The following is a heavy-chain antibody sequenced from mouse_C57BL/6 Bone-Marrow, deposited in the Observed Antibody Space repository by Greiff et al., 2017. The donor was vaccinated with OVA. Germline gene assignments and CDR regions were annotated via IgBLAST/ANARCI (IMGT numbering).Heavy chain of an antibody. D-gene: IGHD2-4*01. CDR1: GYSITSGYY. CDR2: ISYDGSN. V-gene: IGHV3-6*01. J-gene: IGHJ2*01. CDR3: ARDLDYGDY. Sequence: VQLKESGPGLVKPSQSLSLTCSVTGYSITSGYYWNWIRQFPGNKLEWMGYISYDGSNNYNPSLKNRISITRDTSKNQFFLKLNSVTTEDTATYYCARDLDYGDYWGQGTTLTVSS.